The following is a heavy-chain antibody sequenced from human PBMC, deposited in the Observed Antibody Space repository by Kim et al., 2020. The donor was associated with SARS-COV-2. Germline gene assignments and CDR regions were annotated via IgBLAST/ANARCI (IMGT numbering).Heavy chain of an antibody. D-gene: IGHD5-12*01. Sequence: ASTYYGDSVKGRFTASRDNAKNTLYLHMGGLRAEDTAIYYCARVLGYRCALWGQGTLVTVSS. J-gene: IGHJ4*02. CDR3: ARVLGYRCAL. V-gene: IGHV3-53*01. CDR2: AST.